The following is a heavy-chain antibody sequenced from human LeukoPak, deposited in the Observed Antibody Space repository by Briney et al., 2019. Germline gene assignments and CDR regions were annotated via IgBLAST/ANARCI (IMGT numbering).Heavy chain of an antibody. Sequence: SETLSLTCTVSGGSISSYYWSWIRQPPGKGLEWIGYIYYSGSTNYNPSLKSRVTISVDTSKNQFSLKLSSVTAADTAVYYCARVRDGYNPYFDYWGQGTLVTVSS. CDR3: ARVRDGYNPYFDY. CDR2: IYYSGST. CDR1: GGSISSYY. J-gene: IGHJ4*02. V-gene: IGHV4-59*01. D-gene: IGHD5-24*01.